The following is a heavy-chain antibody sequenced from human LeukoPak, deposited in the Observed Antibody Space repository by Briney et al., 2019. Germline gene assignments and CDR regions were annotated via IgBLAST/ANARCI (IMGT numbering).Heavy chain of an antibody. CDR3: ARQPYYDFWSGYYPSYFDY. CDR1: GYSFTSYW. V-gene: IGHV5-51*01. CDR2: IYPGDSDT. Sequence: GESLKISCTGSGYSFTSYWIGWVRQMPGKGLEWMGIIYPGDSDTRYSPSFQGQVTISSDKSISTAYLQWSSLKASDTAMYYCARQPYYDFWSGYYPSYFDYWGQGTLVTVSS. D-gene: IGHD3-3*01. J-gene: IGHJ4*02.